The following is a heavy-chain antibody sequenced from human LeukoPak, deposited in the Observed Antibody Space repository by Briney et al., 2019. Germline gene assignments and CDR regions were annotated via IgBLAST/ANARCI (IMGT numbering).Heavy chain of an antibody. J-gene: IGHJ4*02. V-gene: IGHV3-48*03. CDR3: ARAMRWLSDY. Sequence: PGGSLRLSCAAPRFTFSRYVMYSVRQALREGLGWVSYISSSGSTIYYADSVKGRFTLSRDNAKNSLYLQMNSLRAEDTAVYYSARAMRWLSDYWGQGTLVTV. D-gene: IGHD5-24*01. CDR2: ISSSGSTI. CDR1: RFTFSRYV.